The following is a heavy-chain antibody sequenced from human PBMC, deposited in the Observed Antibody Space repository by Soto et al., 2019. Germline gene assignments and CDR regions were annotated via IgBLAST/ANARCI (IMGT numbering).Heavy chain of an antibody. CDR2: IHQSGGT. Sequence: QVQLQESGPGLVKPSETLSLTCSVSGGSSSSGSYYWSWIRQPPGKGLEWIGSIHQSGGTYYNPSLKSRFTLSRDTSKKQFSLKLSFVTSADTAVYYCAGAVEDFWSGVHYGYMDVWGKGTTVTVSS. J-gene: IGHJ6*03. D-gene: IGHD3-3*01. CDR3: AGAVEDFWSGVHYGYMDV. CDR1: GGSSSSGSYY. V-gene: IGHV4-39*01.